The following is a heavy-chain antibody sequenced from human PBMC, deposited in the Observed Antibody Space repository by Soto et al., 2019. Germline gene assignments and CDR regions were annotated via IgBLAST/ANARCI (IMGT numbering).Heavy chain of an antibody. CDR3: ARGPSGDKVDY. Sequence: SETLSLTCTVSGGSISSGDYDWSWIRQPPGKDLEWIGHIYNSGNTYSNPSLKSRVTISVDTSKNQFSLKLSSVTAADTAVYYCARGPSGDKVDYWGQGTLVTVSS. D-gene: IGHD1-26*01. CDR2: IYNSGNT. V-gene: IGHV4-30-4*01. J-gene: IGHJ4*02. CDR1: GGSISSGDYD.